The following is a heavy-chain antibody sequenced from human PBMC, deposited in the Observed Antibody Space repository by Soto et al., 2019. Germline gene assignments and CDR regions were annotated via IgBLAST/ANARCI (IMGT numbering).Heavy chain of an antibody. CDR3: ARDWADYRRGYSGYDSLYYYYVMDV. Sequence: GATVKVSCKASGGTFSSYAISWVRQAPGQGLEWMGGIIPIFGTANYAQKFQGRVTITADESTSTAYMELSSLRSEDTAVYYCARDWADYRRGYSGYDSLYYYYVMDVWGQGTTVTVSS. CDR1: GGTFSSYA. J-gene: IGHJ6*02. CDR2: IIPIFGTA. D-gene: IGHD5-12*01. V-gene: IGHV1-69*13.